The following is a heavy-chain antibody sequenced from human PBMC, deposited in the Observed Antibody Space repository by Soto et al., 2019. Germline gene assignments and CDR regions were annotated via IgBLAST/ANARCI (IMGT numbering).Heavy chain of an antibody. V-gene: IGHV1-18*01. Sequence: QVQLVQSGPEVKKPGASVKVSCKASGYTFANYGITWVRQAPGQGLEWVGGISAYNGNTNHGQKFQGRVTMTTDTSTSTAYMELRNLRSDDTAVYYCARDYGYVWGSYRLDYWGQGTPVTVSA. CDR1: GYTFANYG. CDR3: ARDYGYVWGSYRLDY. D-gene: IGHD3-16*02. J-gene: IGHJ4*02. CDR2: ISAYNGNT.